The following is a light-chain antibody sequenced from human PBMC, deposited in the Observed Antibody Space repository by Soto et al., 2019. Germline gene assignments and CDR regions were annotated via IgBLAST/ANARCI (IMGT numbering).Light chain of an antibody. J-gene: IGLJ3*02. Sequence: QSVLTQPPSASGTPGQRVTISCSGISSNIGGNTCNWYRHFPGTAPKLLIYHNDQRPSGVPDRFSGSKSGTSASLAISGLQSDDEADYYCAAWDDSLNGQVFGGGTKLTVL. V-gene: IGLV1-44*01. CDR2: HND. CDR3: AAWDDSLNGQV. CDR1: SSNIGGNT.